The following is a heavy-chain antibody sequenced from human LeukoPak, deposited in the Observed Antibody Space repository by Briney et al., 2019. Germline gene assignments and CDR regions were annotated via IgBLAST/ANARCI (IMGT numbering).Heavy chain of an antibody. CDR3: ATYLGWDRQIDY. CDR1: GFTFSNAW. D-gene: IGHD1-26*01. Sequence: PGGSLRLSCAASGFTFSNAWMRWVRQAPGKGLEWVGRIKSRTDGGTTDYAAPVRGRFTISRDDSKNTLYLQMNSLKTEDTAMYYCATYLGWDRQIDYWGQGTLVTVSS. CDR2: IKSRTDGGTT. V-gene: IGHV3-15*01. J-gene: IGHJ4*02.